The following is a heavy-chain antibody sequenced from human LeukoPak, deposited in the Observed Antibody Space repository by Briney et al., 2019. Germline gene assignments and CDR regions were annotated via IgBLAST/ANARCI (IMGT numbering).Heavy chain of an antibody. CDR2: IKQDGSEK. CDR3: ARDVGGGHAFDI. D-gene: IGHD3-16*01. J-gene: IGHJ3*02. CDR1: GFTISSYW. V-gene: IGHV3-7*01. Sequence: GGSLRLSCAASGFTISSYWMSWVRQAPGKGLEWVANIKQDGSEKYYVDSVKGRFTISRDNAKNSLYLQMNSLRAEDTAVYYCARDVGGGHAFDIWGQGTMVTVSS.